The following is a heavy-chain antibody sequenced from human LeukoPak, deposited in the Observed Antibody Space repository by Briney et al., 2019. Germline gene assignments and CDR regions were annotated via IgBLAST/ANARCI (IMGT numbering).Heavy chain of an antibody. V-gene: IGHV6-1*01. Sequence: SQTLSLTCAISGDSVSPDTAAWNWIRQSPSRGLEWLRRSYYRSKWYNDYAVSVKSRITINPDTSKNQFSLQLNSVTPEDTAVYYCARDRLWAFDSWGQGTLVTVSS. J-gene: IGHJ4*02. CDR2: SYYRSKWYN. D-gene: IGHD6-6*01. CDR3: ARDRLWAFDS. CDR1: GDSVSPDTAA.